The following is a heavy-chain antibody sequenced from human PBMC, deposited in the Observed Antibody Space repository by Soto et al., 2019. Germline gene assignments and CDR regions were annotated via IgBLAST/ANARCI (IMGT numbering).Heavy chain of an antibody. CDR1: CGYIIGGYYS. V-gene: IGHV4-30-2*01. J-gene: IGHJ6*02. CDR2: IYNSGST. Sequence: PSETLSLTCAFSCGYIIGGYYSWSWIRQPPGKGLEWIGFIYNSGSTYYNSSLKSRVTISVDRSKNHFFLNLTSVTAEDTAVYYCAKVLSVGDYGRLYYYYGMDVWGQGTTVTVSS. D-gene: IGHD4-17*01. CDR3: AKVLSVGDYGRLYYYYGMDV.